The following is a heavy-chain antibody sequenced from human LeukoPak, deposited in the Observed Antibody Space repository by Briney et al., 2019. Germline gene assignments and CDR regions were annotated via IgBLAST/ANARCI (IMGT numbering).Heavy chain of an antibody. Sequence: PSETLSLTCTVSGYSLSSGYYWGWIRQPPGKGLQLIGSIFHSGNSYYNPSLKSRVTISVDTSKNQFSLKVNSVTAADTAVYYCARVGYNWNLWFDFWGQGTTVTVSS. CDR1: GYSLSSGYY. CDR3: ARVGYNWNLWFDF. J-gene: IGHJ3*01. CDR2: IFHSGNS. V-gene: IGHV4-38-2*02. D-gene: IGHD1-7*01.